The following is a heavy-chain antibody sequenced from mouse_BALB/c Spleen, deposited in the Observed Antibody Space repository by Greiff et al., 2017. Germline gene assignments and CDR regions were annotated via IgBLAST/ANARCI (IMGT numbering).Heavy chain of an antibody. D-gene: IGHD1-1*02. Sequence: DVKLQESGPGLVKPSQSLSLTCSVTGYSITSGYFWNWIRPCPGNKPEWTGYISYDGSKNYNPSLKNRISITRDPSKNPLFLKLNSVTTEDTATYYCASYGYWGQGTLVTVSA. CDR2: ISYDGSK. V-gene: IGHV3-6*02. J-gene: IGHJ3*01. CDR1: GYSITSGYF. CDR3: ASYGY.